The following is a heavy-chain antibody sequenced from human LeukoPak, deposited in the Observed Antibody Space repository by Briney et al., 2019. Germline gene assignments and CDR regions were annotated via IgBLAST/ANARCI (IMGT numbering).Heavy chain of an antibody. V-gene: IGHV1-8*03. CDR1: GYTFTSYD. CDR3: ARDFVRFYYDSSGYYYGADAFDI. J-gene: IGHJ3*02. Sequence: ASVKVSCKASGYTFTSYDINWVRQAPGQGLEWMGWMNTNSGNTGYAQKFQGRVSITRNTSIRTAYMELRSLRSDDTAVYYCARDFVRFYYDSSGYYYGADAFDIWGQGTMVTVSS. CDR2: MNTNSGNT. D-gene: IGHD3-22*01.